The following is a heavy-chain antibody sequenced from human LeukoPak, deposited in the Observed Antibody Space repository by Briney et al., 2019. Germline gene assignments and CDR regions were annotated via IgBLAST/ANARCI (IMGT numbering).Heavy chain of an antibody. CDR1: GYTFPDYY. Sequence: ASVTVSCTASGYTFPDYYLHWVRQPPGQGLEWMGWINPNSGGTKYAQNFQGSVTMTRDTSISTAYMELSRLRSDDTAVYYCARERREFFDYWGQGTLVTVSS. J-gene: IGHJ4*02. V-gene: IGHV1-2*02. CDR2: INPNSGGT. D-gene: IGHD3-10*01. CDR3: ARERREFFDY.